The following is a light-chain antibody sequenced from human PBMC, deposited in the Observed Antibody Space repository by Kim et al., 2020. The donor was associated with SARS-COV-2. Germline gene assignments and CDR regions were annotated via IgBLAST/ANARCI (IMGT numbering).Light chain of an antibody. CDR3: SSFAGSNNV. CDR2: EVN. Sequence: QLVLSQPPSASGSPGQSVTISCTGTSSDVGAYNYVSWYQQHPGKAPKLMIYEVNKRPSGVPDRFSGSKSGNTASLTVSGLQAEDEAEYYCSSFAGSNNVFGTGTKVTVL. J-gene: IGLJ1*01. CDR1: SSDVGAYNY. V-gene: IGLV2-8*01.